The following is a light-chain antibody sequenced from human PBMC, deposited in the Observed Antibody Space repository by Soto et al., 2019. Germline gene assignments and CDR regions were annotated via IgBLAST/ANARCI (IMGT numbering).Light chain of an antibody. J-gene: IGKJ5*01. CDR2: DAS. CDR3: QQRNNWPPIT. V-gene: IGKV3-11*01. Sequence: EIVLTQSPATLSLSPGARATLSCRASQSVSSYLAWYQQKPGQAPRLLIFDASNRATGVPARFSGSGSGTDFTLTISSLEPEDFALYYCQQRNNWPPITFGQGTRLENK. CDR1: QSVSSY.